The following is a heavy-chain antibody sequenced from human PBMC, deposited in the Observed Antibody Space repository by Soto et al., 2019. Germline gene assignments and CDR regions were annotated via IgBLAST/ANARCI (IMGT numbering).Heavy chain of an antibody. CDR2: INHSGST. CDR1: GGSFSGYY. J-gene: IGHJ6*02. CDR3: ARVPYSSGWYRGYGMDV. Sequence: QVQLQQWGPGRLKPSETLSLTCAVYGGSFSGYYWSWIRQPPGKGLEGIGEINHSGSTNYTPSLKSRVTISVDTSKNQFSLKLSSVTAADTAVYYCARVPYSSGWYRGYGMDVWGQGTTVTVSS. V-gene: IGHV4-34*01. D-gene: IGHD6-19*01.